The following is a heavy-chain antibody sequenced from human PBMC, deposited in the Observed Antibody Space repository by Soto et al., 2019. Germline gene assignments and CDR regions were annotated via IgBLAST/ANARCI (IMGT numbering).Heavy chain of an antibody. D-gene: IGHD3-3*01. CDR3: ARGARFLEWLAFDH. CDR2: IIPIFGTA. Sequence: QVQLEQSGAEVKTLGSSVKVSCKASGDTFNKYAISWVRQAPGQGLEWMGGIIPIFGTANYAPQFRDRVTITADEATSTAYMELTSLKSDDTAVYFCARGARFLEWLAFDHWGQGTLVTVSS. CDR1: GDTFNKYA. V-gene: IGHV1-69*12. J-gene: IGHJ4*02.